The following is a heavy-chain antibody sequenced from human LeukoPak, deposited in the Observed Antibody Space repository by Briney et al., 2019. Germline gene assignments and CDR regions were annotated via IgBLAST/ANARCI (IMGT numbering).Heavy chain of an antibody. CDR2: ISSSGTTI. Sequence: GGSLRLSCAASGFTFSNYEMNWVRQAPGKGLEWVSYISSSGTTIYYADSVKGRFTISRDNSKNTLYLQMNSLRAEDTAVYYCARGPSGYHNTGGQGTLVTVSS. J-gene: IGHJ4*02. CDR3: ARGPSGYHNT. CDR1: GFTFSNYE. V-gene: IGHV3-48*03. D-gene: IGHD5-12*01.